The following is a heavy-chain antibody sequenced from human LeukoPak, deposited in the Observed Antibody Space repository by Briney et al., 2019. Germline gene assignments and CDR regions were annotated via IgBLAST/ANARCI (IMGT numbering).Heavy chain of an antibody. J-gene: IGHJ5*02. CDR3: ARGRGVIVGARRPPNWFDP. V-gene: IGHV4-34*01. CDR1: GGSFSGYY. CDR2: INHSGRT. Sequence: PSETLSLTCAVYGGSFSGYYWNWIRQPPGQGLEWIGEINHSGRTNYNPSLKSRVTISVDTSKNQFSLKLSSVTAADTAVYYCARGRGVIVGARRPPNWFDPWGQGTLVTVSS. D-gene: IGHD1-26*01.